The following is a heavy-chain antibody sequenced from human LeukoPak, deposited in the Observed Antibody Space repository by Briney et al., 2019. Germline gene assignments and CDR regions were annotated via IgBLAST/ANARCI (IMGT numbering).Heavy chain of an antibody. Sequence: SVKVSCTASGDTFSSSAISWVRHAPGQGLEWMGRIIPLLGIANYAQKFQGRVTITADKSTSTAYMELSSLRSEDTAVYYCARDRGNYGSGSYYRTPFDYWGQGTLVTVSS. CDR1: GDTFSSSA. V-gene: IGHV1-69*04. CDR2: IIPLLGIA. J-gene: IGHJ4*02. CDR3: ARDRGNYGSGSYYRTPFDY. D-gene: IGHD3-10*01.